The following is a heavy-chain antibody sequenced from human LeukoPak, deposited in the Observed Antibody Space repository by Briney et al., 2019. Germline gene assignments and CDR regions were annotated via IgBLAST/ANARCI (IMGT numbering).Heavy chain of an antibody. J-gene: IGHJ4*02. CDR1: GFTFSGST. CDR2: IRSKANNYAT. Sequence: GGSLRLSCAASGFTFSGSTIHWVRQASGKGLEWVGHIRSKANNYATEYAESLKGRFTISRDDSKNTAFLQMNSLKTEDTAVYYCTRGSTYGTFDYWGQGTLVIVSS. V-gene: IGHV3-73*01. D-gene: IGHD2-2*01. CDR3: TRGSTYGTFDY.